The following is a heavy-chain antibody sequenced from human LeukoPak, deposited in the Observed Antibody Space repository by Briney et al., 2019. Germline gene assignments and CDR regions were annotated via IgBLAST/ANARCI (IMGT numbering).Heavy chain of an antibody. D-gene: IGHD6-13*01. CDR2: ISGTGGST. J-gene: IGHJ1*01. CDR3: AKVKKPGIAAAGRGYFQH. CDR1: GFTFSSYA. Sequence: GGSLRLSCAASGFTFSSYAMSWVRRAPGKGLEWVSAISGTGGSTSSVASVKCRFTISRDNSKNTLYLQMNSLRAEDTAVYYCAKVKKPGIAAAGRGYFQHWGQGTLVTVSS. V-gene: IGHV3-23*01.